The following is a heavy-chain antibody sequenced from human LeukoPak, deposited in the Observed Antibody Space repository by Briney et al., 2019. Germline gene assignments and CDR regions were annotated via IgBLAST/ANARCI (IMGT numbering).Heavy chain of an antibody. J-gene: IGHJ5*02. Sequence: SETLSLTCGVSGGSISSSNWWSWVRQPPGKGLEWIGEIFHSGSTTYNPSLMSRVTISIDKSKNQFSLKLTSVTAADTAVYYCARDFGGSLNHWGKGTLVTVSS. CDR3: ARDFGGSLNH. CDR1: GGSISSSNW. CDR2: IFHSGST. D-gene: IGHD1-26*01. V-gene: IGHV4-4*02.